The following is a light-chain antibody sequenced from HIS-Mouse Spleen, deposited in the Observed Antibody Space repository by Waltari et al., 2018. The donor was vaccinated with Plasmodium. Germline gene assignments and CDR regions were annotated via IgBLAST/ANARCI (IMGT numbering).Light chain of an antibody. Sequence: QSALTQPPSASGSPGQSVTISCTGTSSDVGGYNSVSWDQQHPGKAPKPMIYEVSKRPSGVPDRFSGSKSGNTASLTVSGLQAEDEADYYCSSYAGSNNLVFGGGTKLTVL. CDR1: SSDVGGYNS. V-gene: IGLV2-8*01. CDR2: EVS. J-gene: IGLJ2*01. CDR3: SSYAGSNNLV.